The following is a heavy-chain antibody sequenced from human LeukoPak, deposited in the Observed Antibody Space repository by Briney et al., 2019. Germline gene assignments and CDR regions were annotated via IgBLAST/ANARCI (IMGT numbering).Heavy chain of an antibody. D-gene: IGHD4-17*01. CDR3: ARNYGEDVGAFDI. J-gene: IGHJ3*02. V-gene: IGHV3-30*03. CDR2: ISYDGSNK. CDR1: GFTFSSYG. Sequence: GGSLRLSCAASGFTFSSYGMHWFRQAPGKGLEWVAVISYDGSNKYYADSVKGRFTISRDNSKNTLYLQMNSLRAEDTAVYYCARNYGEDVGAFDIWGQGTMVTVSS.